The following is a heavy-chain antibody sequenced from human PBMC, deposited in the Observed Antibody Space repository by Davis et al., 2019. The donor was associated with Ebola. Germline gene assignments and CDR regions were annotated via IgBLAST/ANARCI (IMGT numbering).Heavy chain of an antibody. CDR3: ARSGLSFGVVKYHYGMDV. J-gene: IGHJ6*04. D-gene: IGHD3-3*01. CDR2: ISGRGGTT. Sequence: GGSLRLSCAASGFTVSSNYMIWVRQAPGKGLEWVSAISGRGGTTYYAGSVKGRFTFSRDNSKKTMYLQMNSLRAEDTAVYYCARSGLSFGVVKYHYGMDVWGKGTTVTVSS. V-gene: IGHV3-23*01. CDR1: GFTVSSNY.